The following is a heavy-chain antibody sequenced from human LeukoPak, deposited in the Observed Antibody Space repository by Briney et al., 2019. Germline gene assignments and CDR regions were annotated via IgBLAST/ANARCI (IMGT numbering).Heavy chain of an antibody. J-gene: IGHJ6*03. CDR3: ARSAVLDCPMDV. CDR2: INHSGST. CDR1: GGSFSGYY. Sequence: PSETLSLTCAVYGGSFSGYYWSWIRQPPGKGLEWIGEINHSGSTNYNPSLKSRVTISVDTSKNQFSLKLSSVTAADTAVYYCARSAVLDCPMDVWGKRTTVTVSS. D-gene: IGHD3-3*01. V-gene: IGHV4-34*01.